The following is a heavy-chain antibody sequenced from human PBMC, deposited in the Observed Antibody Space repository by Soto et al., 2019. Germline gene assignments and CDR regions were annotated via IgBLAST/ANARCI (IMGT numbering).Heavy chain of an antibody. J-gene: IGHJ4*02. CDR2: IIPIFGTA. CDR1: GGTFSSYA. CDR3: ATSFGSGYRAFDY. V-gene: IGHV1-69*13. D-gene: IGHD3-10*01. Sequence: SVKVSCKASGGTFSSYAISWVRQAPGQGLEWMGGIIPIFGTANYAQKFQGGVTITADESTSTAYMELSSLRSEDTAVYYCATSFGSGYRAFDYWGQGVLVTVSS.